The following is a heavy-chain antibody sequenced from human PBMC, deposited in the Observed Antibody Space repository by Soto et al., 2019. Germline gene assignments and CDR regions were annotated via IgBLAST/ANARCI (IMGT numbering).Heavy chain of an antibody. CDR1: GLSFSSYA. CDR3: AKSSNDFVWGTFRHLDS. Sequence: EVQLLESGGGLVQPGGSLRLSCAASGLSFSSYAMTWVRQAPGKGLEWVSAIGGGGRTKYYADSVEGRFTISRDNSKNTLYLHMSSLRGEDTAVYRCAKSSNDFVWGTFRHLDSWGQGTLVTVSS. D-gene: IGHD3-16*02. V-gene: IGHV3-23*01. J-gene: IGHJ4*02. CDR2: IGGGGRTK.